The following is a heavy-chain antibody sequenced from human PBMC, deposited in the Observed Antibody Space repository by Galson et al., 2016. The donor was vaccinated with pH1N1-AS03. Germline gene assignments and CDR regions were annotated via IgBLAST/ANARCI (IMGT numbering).Heavy chain of an antibody. CDR1: GLTVSTNY. CDR2: IYSGGTT. V-gene: IGHV3-53*01. Sequence: SLRLSCAASGLTVSTNYMSWVRQAPGKGLEWVSTIYSGGTTYYAVSVKGRFTISRDNMKNTLSLQMSSLTDEDTAVYYCVRSDYEDVDLQGFYFDYWGQGTLVTVSS. J-gene: IGHJ4*02. D-gene: IGHD4/OR15-4a*01. CDR3: VRSDYEDVDLQGFYFDY.